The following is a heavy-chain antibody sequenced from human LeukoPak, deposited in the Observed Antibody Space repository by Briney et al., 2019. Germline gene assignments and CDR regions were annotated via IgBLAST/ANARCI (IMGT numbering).Heavy chain of an antibody. V-gene: IGHV3-49*03. CDR3: TGNYYGSGSYADFDY. J-gene: IGHJ4*02. Sequence: GGSLRLSCTASGFTFGDYAMSWFRQAPGKGLEWVGFIRSKAYGGTTEYAASVKGRFTISRDDSKSIAYLQMNSLKTEDTAVYYCTGNYYGSGSYADFDYWGQGTLVTVSS. CDR2: IRSKAYGGTT. D-gene: IGHD3-10*01. CDR1: GFTFGDYA.